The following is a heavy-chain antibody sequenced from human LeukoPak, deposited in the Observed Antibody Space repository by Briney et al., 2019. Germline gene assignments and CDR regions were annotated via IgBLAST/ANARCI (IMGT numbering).Heavy chain of an antibody. J-gene: IGHJ4*02. D-gene: IGHD4-17*01. CDR1: GGSISSSGHY. V-gene: IGHV4-39*07. Sequence: ETLSLTCSVSGGSISSSGHYWGWIRQSPEKGLDWIGSIYSNGNTYYNPSVKSRVTISVDTSKNQFSLKLTSVTAAETAVYYCARSATVTTGYFDYWGQEALVTVSS. CDR3: ARSATVTTGYFDY. CDR2: IYSNGNT.